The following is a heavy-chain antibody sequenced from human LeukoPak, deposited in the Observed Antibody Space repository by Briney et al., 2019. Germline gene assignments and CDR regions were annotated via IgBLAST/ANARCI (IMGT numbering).Heavy chain of an antibody. CDR3: ARDGSGWYQYYFDY. CDR1: GGSISSYY. J-gene: IGHJ4*02. V-gene: IGHV4-4*07. CDR2: LYTSGST. D-gene: IGHD6-19*01. Sequence: SETLSLTCTVSGGSISSYYWSWIRQPAEKGLEWIGRLYTSGSTNYNPSLKSRVTMSVDKSKNQFSLKLSSVTAADTAVYYCARDGSGWYQYYFDYWGQGTLLTVSS.